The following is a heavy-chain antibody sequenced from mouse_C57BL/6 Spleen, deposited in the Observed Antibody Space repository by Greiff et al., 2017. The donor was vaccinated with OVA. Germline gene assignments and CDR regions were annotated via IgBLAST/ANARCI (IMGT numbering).Heavy chain of an antibody. CDR1: GYTFTDYE. J-gene: IGHJ2*01. CDR2: IDPETGGT. CDR3: TRGYEDY. D-gene: IGHD2-3*01. Sequence: QVQLKESGAELVRPGASVTLSCKASGYTFTDYEMHWVKQTPVHGLEWIGAIDPETGGTAYNQKFKGKAILTADKSSSTAYMELRSLTSEDSAVYYCTRGYEDYWGQGTTLTVSS. V-gene: IGHV1-15*01.